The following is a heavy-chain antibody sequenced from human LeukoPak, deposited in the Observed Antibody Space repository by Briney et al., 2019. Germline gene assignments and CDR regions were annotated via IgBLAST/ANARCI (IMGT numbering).Heavy chain of an antibody. J-gene: IGHJ4*02. D-gene: IGHD3-16*01. V-gene: IGHV3-23*01. CDR3: ARGIDYVGDNFDY. CDR1: GFTFSSYA. Sequence: QTGGSLRLSCAASGFTFSSYAMSWVRQAPGKGLEWVSAISGSGGSTYYADSVKGRFTISRDNSKNTLYLQMNSLRAEDTAVYYCARGIDYVGDNFDYWGQGTLVSVSS. CDR2: ISGSGGST.